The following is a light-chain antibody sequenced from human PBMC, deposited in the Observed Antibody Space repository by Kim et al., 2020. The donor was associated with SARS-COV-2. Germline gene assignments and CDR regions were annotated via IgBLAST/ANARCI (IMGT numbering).Light chain of an antibody. CDR2: GTSDGNR. Sequence: APVRPTCTQGNRHSSYAMAWHQQQPEKGPRHLVRGTSDGNRIKGDGIPDRFSGSRSGAERYLTISSLQSEDEADYYCQTWDTGIQIFGGGTQLTVL. CDR3: QTWDTGIQI. V-gene: IGLV4-69*01. J-gene: IGLJ2*01. CDR1: NRHSSYA.